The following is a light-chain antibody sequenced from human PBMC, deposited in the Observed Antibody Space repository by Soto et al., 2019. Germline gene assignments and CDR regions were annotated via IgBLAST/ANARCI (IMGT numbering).Light chain of an antibody. Sequence: DIQMTQSPSTLSASVGERVTITCRASESLISFLAWYQQKPGRAPKLLIYDASPVESGVPTRFSGSGSGTEFPLTSSRLHTDVFAYYYYQQYNSYSSCTFGQGTKVEIK. CDR3: QQYNSYSSCT. V-gene: IGKV1-5*01. CDR1: ESLISF. J-gene: IGKJ1*01. CDR2: DAS.